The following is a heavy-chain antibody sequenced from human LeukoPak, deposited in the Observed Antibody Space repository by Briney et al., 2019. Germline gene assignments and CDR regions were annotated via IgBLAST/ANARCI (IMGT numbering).Heavy chain of an antibody. CDR2: IYYSGST. D-gene: IGHD1-14*01. Sequence: TPSETLSLTCTVSGGSIGSTSYYWGWIRQPPGKGLEWIGSIYYSGSTYYNPSLKSRVTISVDTSKNQFSLKLSSVTAAETAVYYCARIRRGISNYWGQGTLVTVSS. CDR1: GGSIGSTSYY. V-gene: IGHV4-39*01. J-gene: IGHJ4*02. CDR3: ARIRRGISNY.